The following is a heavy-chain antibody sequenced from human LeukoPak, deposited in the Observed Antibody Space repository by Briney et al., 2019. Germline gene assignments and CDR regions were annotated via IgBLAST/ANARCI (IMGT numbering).Heavy chain of an antibody. Sequence: GGSLRLSCAASGFTFTDYTMHWVRQAPGKGLEWVSGISWNSGSIGYADSVKGRFTISRDNAKNTLYLQMNSLRAEDTAVYYCASNGYYYDSSGYYPFDYWGQGTLVTVSS. V-gene: IGHV3-9*01. CDR3: ASNGYYYDSSGYYPFDY. J-gene: IGHJ4*02. CDR1: GFTFTDYT. CDR2: ISWNSGSI. D-gene: IGHD3-22*01.